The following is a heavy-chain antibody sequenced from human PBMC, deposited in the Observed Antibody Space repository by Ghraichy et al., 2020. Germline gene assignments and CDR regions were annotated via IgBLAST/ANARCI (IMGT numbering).Heavy chain of an antibody. J-gene: IGHJ5*02. D-gene: IGHD5-12*01. Sequence: SETLSLTCAVSGYSISSGYYWGWIRQPPGKGLEWIGSIYHSGSTYYNPSLKSRVTISVDTSKNQFSLKLSSVTAADTAVYYCARAYPGGYDYGWFDPWGQGTLVTVSS. CDR2: IYHSGST. CDR1: GYSISSGYY. V-gene: IGHV4-38-2*01. CDR3: ARAYPGGYDYGWFDP.